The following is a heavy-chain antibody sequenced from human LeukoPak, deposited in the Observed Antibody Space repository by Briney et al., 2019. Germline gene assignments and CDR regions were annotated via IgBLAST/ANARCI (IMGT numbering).Heavy chain of an antibody. CDR1: GFTVSSNY. D-gene: IGHD2-15*01. CDR3: ARWNPRSVVAATNWFDP. J-gene: IGHJ5*02. CDR2: IYSGGST. Sequence: PGGSLRLSCAASGFTVSSNYMSWVRQAPGKGLEWVSVIYSGGSTYYADSVKGRFTISRDNSKNTLYLQMNGLRAEDTAVYYCARWNPRSVVAATNWFDPWGQGTLVTVSS. V-gene: IGHV3-66*01.